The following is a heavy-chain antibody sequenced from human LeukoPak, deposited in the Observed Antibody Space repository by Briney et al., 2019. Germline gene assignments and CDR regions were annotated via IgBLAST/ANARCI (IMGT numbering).Heavy chain of an antibody. CDR3: ARGGPPEHTYYYYYMDV. CDR2: INPNSGGT. CDR1: GYTFTGYY. J-gene: IGHJ6*03. V-gene: IGHV1-2*02. Sequence: ASVKVSCKASGYTFTGYYMHWVRQAPGQGLEWMGWINPNSGGTNYAQKFQGRVTMTRDTSISTAYMELSRLRSDDTAVYYCARGGPPEHTYYYYYMDVWGQGTTVTVSS. D-gene: IGHD2-21*01.